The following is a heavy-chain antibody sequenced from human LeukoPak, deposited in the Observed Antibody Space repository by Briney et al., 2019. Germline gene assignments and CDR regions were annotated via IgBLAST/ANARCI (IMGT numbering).Heavy chain of an antibody. CDR3: ARAKNTYYYDSSGYGNFDY. D-gene: IGHD3-22*01. CDR2: ISAYNGNT. Sequence: ASVKVSCKASGYTFTSYGISWVRQAPGQGLEWMGWISAYNGNTNYAQKLQGRVTMTTDTSTSTAYMELRSLRSDDTAVYYCARAKNTYYYDSSGYGNFDYWGQGTLVTVSS. CDR1: GYTFTSYG. V-gene: IGHV1-18*01. J-gene: IGHJ4*02.